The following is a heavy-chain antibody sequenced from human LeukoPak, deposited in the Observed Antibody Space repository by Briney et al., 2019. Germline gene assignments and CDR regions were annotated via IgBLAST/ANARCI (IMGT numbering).Heavy chain of an antibody. Sequence: GEALQISCQGSGCSFTSYWISWGRRMPGKGRGWRGRIDPSDSYTNYSPSFQGHVTISADKSISTAYLQWSSLKASDTAMYYCASEDTAIWGQGTLVTVSS. CDR3: ASEDTAI. J-gene: IGHJ4*02. CDR1: GCSFTSYW. V-gene: IGHV5-10-1*01. CDR2: IDPSDSYT. D-gene: IGHD5-18*01.